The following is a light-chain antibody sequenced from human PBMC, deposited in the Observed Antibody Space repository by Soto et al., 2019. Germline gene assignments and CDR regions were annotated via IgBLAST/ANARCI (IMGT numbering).Light chain of an antibody. V-gene: IGLV2-14*01. Sequence: QSVMTQXASVSGSRGQSITISCTETSSDIGGYNYVSWYQQHPGKAPKVIIYEVNNRPSGVSNRFSGSKSGNTASLTISGLQAEDEADYYCSSYTSSTTNVFGTGTNVTVL. J-gene: IGLJ1*01. CDR1: SSDIGGYNY. CDR2: EVN. CDR3: SSYTSSTTNV.